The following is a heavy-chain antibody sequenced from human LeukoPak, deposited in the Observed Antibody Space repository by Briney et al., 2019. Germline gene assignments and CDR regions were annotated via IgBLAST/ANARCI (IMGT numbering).Heavy chain of an antibody. J-gene: IGHJ4*02. D-gene: IGHD5-12*01. V-gene: IGHV3-23*01. CDR2: ISGSGGST. Sequence: GGSLRLSCAASGFTFSSYSMNWVRQAPGKGLEWVSAISGSGGSTYYADSVKGRFTISRDNSKNTLYLQMNSLRAEDTAVYYCAKGTIVAIDYWGQGTLVTVSS. CDR1: GFTFSSYS. CDR3: AKGTIVAIDY.